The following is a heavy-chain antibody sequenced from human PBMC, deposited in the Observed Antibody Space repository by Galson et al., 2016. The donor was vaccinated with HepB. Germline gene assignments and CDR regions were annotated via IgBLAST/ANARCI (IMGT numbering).Heavy chain of an antibody. D-gene: IGHD3-10*01. Sequence: SLRLSCAASGFSVSGHAMSWVRQAPGKGLVWVSRINTDGSSTNYADSVKGRFTISRDNAKNTLYLQMNSLRAEDTAVYYCARVQWGATGGWYYYYFDYWGQGTLVTVSS. V-gene: IGHV3-74*01. CDR3: ARVQWGATGGWYYYYFDY. CDR1: GFSVSGHA. CDR2: INTDGSST. J-gene: IGHJ4*02.